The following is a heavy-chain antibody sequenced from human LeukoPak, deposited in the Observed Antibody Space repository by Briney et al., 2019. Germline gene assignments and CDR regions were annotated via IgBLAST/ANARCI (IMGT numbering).Heavy chain of an antibody. V-gene: IGHV4-4*07. CDR2: IYTSGST. Sequence: SETLSLTCTVSGGSISTDYWTWVRQPAGKGLEWIGLIYTSGSTKYNPSLKSRVTISLDTSRNQFSLRLTSVTAADTAVYYCASDFGHWGQGTLVTVSS. CDR3: ASDFGH. CDR1: GGSISTDY. J-gene: IGHJ5*02.